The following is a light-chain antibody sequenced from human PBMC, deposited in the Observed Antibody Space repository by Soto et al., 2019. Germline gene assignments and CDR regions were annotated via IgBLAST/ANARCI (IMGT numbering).Light chain of an antibody. J-gene: IGKJ4*01. CDR3: QQYGSSLLT. CDR1: QSISDK. V-gene: IGKV3-15*01. CDR2: NSS. Sequence: IILTQSPPTLAVSPGEKATLSCRASQSISDKLAWYQHKPGQAPRLLIFNSSNRATGVPARFSGSGSGTDFTLSINGLQPEDFAVYYCQQYGSSLLTFGGGTKVEI.